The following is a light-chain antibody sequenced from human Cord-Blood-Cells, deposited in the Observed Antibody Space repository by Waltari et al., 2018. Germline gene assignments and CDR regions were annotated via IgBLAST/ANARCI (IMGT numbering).Light chain of an antibody. CDR2: DVS. Sequence: QSALTQPASVSGSPGQSITISCTGTSSDVGGYNYVSWYQQHPGKAPKLMIYDVSNRPSGVSNRYSGSNSGNKASLTISGLRAEDEAHYHCSSYTSSSDVVFGGGTKLPVL. CDR3: SSYTSSSDVV. CDR1: SSDVGGYNY. V-gene: IGLV2-14*01. J-gene: IGLJ2*01.